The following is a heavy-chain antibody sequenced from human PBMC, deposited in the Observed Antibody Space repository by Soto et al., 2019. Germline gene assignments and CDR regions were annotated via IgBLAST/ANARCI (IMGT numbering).Heavy chain of an antibody. CDR3: ARDLRCSSTSCPNSYFDL. CDR2: IIPILGIA. CDR1: GGTFSSYT. Sequence: QVQLVQSGAEVKKPGSSVKVSCKASGGTFSSYTISWVRQAPGQGLEWMGRIIPILGIANYAQKFQGRVTITADKSTSTAYMELSSLRSEDTAVYYCARDLRCSSTSCPNSYFDLWGRGTLVTVSS. V-gene: IGHV1-69*08. D-gene: IGHD2-2*01. J-gene: IGHJ2*01.